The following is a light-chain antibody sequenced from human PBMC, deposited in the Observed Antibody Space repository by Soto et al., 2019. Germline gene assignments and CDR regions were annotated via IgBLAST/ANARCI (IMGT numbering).Light chain of an antibody. J-gene: IGKJ4*01. V-gene: IGKV1-9*01. CDR3: QQLNSYPLT. CDR2: AAS. Sequence: DIQLTQSPSFLSASVGDRVTITCRASQGISSYLAWFQQKPGKAPKVLIYAASILQGGVPSRFSGSGSETEFTLTISSLQPEDFATYYCQQLNSYPLTFGGGTKVEIK. CDR1: QGISSY.